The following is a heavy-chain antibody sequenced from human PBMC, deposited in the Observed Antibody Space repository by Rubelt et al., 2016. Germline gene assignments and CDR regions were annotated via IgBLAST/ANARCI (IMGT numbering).Heavy chain of an antibody. Sequence: QVQLVQSGSELKKPGASVKVSCKASGYTFTSYAMNWVRQAPGQGLEWMGWINPNSGGTNYAQKFQCRVTMTRDTSISTAYMELSRLRSDDTAVYYCARDQEYSSSWYDYWGQGTLVTVSS. CDR2: INPNSGGT. J-gene: IGHJ4*02. CDR1: GYTFTSYA. V-gene: IGHV1-2*02. D-gene: IGHD6-13*01. CDR3: ARDQEYSSSWYDY.